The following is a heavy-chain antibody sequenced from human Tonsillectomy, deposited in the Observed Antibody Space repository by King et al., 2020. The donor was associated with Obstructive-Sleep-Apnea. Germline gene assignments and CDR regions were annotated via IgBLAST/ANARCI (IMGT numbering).Heavy chain of an antibody. D-gene: IGHD3-10*01. CDR1: GFSLSTSGVG. CDR2: LYWDDDE. J-gene: IGHJ4*02. Sequence: TLKESGPTVVKPRQTLTLTCTFSGFSLSTSGVGVGWIRQPPGKALEWLALLYWDDDERYTPSLESRLTITKDTSKNQVVLTMTNMDPVDTATYYCARSSDIGFFDYWGPGTLVTVSS. CDR3: ARSSDIGFFDY. V-gene: IGHV2-5*02.